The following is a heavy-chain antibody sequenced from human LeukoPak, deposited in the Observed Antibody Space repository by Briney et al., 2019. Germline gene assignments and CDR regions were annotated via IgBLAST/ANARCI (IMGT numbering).Heavy chain of an antibody. J-gene: IGHJ4*02. CDR3: ARGRWFGELIFDY. Sequence: SETLSLTCAVYGGSFSGYYWSWIRQPPGKGLEWIGEINHSGSTNYNPSLKSRVTISVDTSKNQFSLRPSSVTAADTAVYYCARGRWFGELIFDYWGQGTLVTVSS. CDR2: INHSGST. V-gene: IGHV4-34*01. D-gene: IGHD3-10*01. CDR1: GGSFSGYY.